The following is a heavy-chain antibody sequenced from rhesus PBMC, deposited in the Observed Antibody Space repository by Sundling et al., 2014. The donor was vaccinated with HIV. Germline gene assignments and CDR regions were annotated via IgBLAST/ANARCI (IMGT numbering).Heavy chain of an antibody. J-gene: IGHJ6*01. Sequence: EVQLVESGGGLVQPGGSLRLSCAASGFTFSSYGMHWVRQAPGKGLEWVAVISYDGSKKYYGDSVKDRFTISRDNSKNMLYLQMNNLKLEDTAVYYCARDLFYNIWTGYYPKGLDSWGQGVVVTVSS. CDR2: ISYDGSKK. CDR1: GFTFSSYG. CDR3: ARDLFYNIWTGYYPKGLDS. V-gene: IGHV3-54*02. D-gene: IGHD3-3*01.